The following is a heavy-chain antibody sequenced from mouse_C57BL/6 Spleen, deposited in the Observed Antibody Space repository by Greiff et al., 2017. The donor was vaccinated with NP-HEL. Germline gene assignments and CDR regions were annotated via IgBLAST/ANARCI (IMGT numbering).Heavy chain of an antibody. CDR2: IDPSDSYT. CDR3: ARNLPYGSSPAWFAY. D-gene: IGHD1-1*01. CDR1: GYTFTSYW. J-gene: IGHJ3*01. V-gene: IGHV1-69*01. Sequence: QVQLQQPGAELVMPGASVKLSCKASGYTFTSYWMHWVKQRPGQGLEWIGEIDPSDSYTNYNQKFKGKSTLTVDKSSSTAYMQLSSLTSEDSAVYYCARNLPYGSSPAWFAYWGKGTLVTVSA.